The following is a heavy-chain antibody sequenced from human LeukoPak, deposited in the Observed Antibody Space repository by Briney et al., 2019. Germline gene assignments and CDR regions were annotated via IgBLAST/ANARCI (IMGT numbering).Heavy chain of an antibody. J-gene: IGHJ4*02. V-gene: IGHV3-53*01. CDR3: ARDRLRYYDSSGEFDY. D-gene: IGHD3-22*01. CDR2: IYSGGST. CDR1: GFTVSSNY. Sequence: GGSLRLSCAASGFTVSSNYMSWVRQAPGKGLEWVSVIYSGGSTYYADSVKGRFTISRDNSKNTLYLQMNSLRAEDTAVYYCARDRLRYYDSSGEFDYWGQGTLATVSS.